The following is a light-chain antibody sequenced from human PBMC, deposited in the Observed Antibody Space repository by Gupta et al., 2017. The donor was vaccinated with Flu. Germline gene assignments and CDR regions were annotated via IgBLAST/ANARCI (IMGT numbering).Light chain of an antibody. CDR2: YKSDSDK. CDR3: MIWHSSAWV. CDR1: SGINVGTSK. J-gene: IGLJ2*01. V-gene: IGLV5-45*01. Sequence: QAVLTQPASLSASPGASASPTCTLRSGINVGTSKIYWYQQKPGSPPQYLLTYKSDSDKQQGSGVPSRFSGSKDASANAGILLISGLQSEDEADYYCMIWHSSAWVFGGGTKLTVL.